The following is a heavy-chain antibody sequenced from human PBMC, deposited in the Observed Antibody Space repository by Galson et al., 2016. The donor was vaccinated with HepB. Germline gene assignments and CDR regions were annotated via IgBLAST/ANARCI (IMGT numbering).Heavy chain of an antibody. Sequence: SETLSLTCAVSGGSFSGYFWSWIRQPPGKGLERIGEINHRGSTNYNPSLKSLVTISVDTSKTHFFLRLSSVTAADTAKYYCAGVGEEGTPNYYYAIDVWGQGATVTVSS. D-gene: IGHD3-10*01. CDR3: AGVGEEGTPNYYYAIDV. J-gene: IGHJ6*02. V-gene: IGHV4-34*01. CDR1: GGSFSGYF. CDR2: INHRGST.